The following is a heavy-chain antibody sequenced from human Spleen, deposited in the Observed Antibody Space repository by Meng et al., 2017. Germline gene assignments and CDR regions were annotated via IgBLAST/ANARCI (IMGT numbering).Heavy chain of an antibody. D-gene: IGHD6-19*01. V-gene: IGHV1-18*01. J-gene: IGHJ4*02. Sequence: QVQVVQSGAEVKKPWASVKVSCKASGYTYTHYQMDWVRQAPGQGLEWMGWIHPSGNANYAQKFQGRVTMTTDTSTTTAYMELRSLRSDDSALYYCVKHSSDWSLDSWGQGTLVTVSS. CDR2: IHPSGNA. CDR1: GYTYTHYQ. CDR3: VKHSSDWSLDS.